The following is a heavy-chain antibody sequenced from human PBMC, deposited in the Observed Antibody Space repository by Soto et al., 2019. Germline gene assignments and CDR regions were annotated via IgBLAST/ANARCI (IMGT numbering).Heavy chain of an antibody. CDR3: ARAKAPLYSSSWYWFDP. CDR1: GGSISSYY. Sequence: SETLSLTCTVSGGSISSYYWSWVRQPPGKGLEWIGYIYYSGSTNYNPSLKSRVTISVDTSKNQFSLKLSSVTAADTAVYYCARAKAPLYSSSWYWFDPWGQGTLVTVSS. CDR2: IYYSGST. V-gene: IGHV4-59*08. J-gene: IGHJ5*02. D-gene: IGHD6-13*01.